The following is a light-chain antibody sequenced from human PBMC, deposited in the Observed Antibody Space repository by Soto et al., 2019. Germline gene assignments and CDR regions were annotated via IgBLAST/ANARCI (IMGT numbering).Light chain of an antibody. Sequence: EFVLTQSPGKLSLSPGERATLSCRASQSISRSFLAWYQQKPGQAPRLLIYGASSRGTGIPDRFSGSGSGTDFTLTISRLEPEDFAEYYCQQYGSSPPLTFGGGTKVEIK. CDR1: QSISRSF. J-gene: IGKJ4*01. V-gene: IGKV3-20*01. CDR2: GAS. CDR3: QQYGSSPPLT.